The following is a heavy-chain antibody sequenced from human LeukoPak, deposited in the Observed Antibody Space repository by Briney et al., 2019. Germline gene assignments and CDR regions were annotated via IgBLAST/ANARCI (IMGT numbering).Heavy chain of an antibody. Sequence: PGGSLRLSCAASGFTFSSYEMNWVRQAPGKGLEWVSSISSSGSTIYYADSVKGRFTISRDNAKNSLYLQMNSLRAEDTAVYYCARDRVRGVITFDYWGQGTLVTVSS. J-gene: IGHJ4*02. D-gene: IGHD3-10*01. CDR3: ARDRVRGVITFDY. CDR1: GFTFSSYE. CDR2: ISSSGSTI. V-gene: IGHV3-48*03.